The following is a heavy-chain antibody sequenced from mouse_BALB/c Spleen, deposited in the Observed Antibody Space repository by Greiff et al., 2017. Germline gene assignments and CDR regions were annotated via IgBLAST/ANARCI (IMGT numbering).Heavy chain of an antibody. Sequence: EVHLVESGGGLVQPGGSRKLSCAASGFTFSDYGMAWVRQAPGKGPEWVAFISNLAYSIYYADTVTGRFTISRENAKNTLYLEMSSLRSEDTAMYYCARVPYGNPYYYAMDYWGQGTSVTVSS. D-gene: IGHD2-1*01. CDR2: ISNLAYSI. CDR1: GFTFSDYG. J-gene: IGHJ4*01. V-gene: IGHV5-15*02. CDR3: ARVPYGNPYYYAMDY.